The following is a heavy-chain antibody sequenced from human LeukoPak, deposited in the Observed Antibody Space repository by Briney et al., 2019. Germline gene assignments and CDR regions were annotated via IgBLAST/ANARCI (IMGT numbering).Heavy chain of an antibody. V-gene: IGHV3-30*02. CDR3: AKAVAGIMDF. CDR1: GFTFSSYG. Sequence: PGRSLRLSCAASGFTFSSYGMHWVRQAPGKGLEWVAFIRYDGSNKYYADSVKGRFTISRDNSRNTLYLQMNSLRAEDTAVYYCAKAVAGIMDFWGQGTLVTVSS. D-gene: IGHD6-19*01. J-gene: IGHJ4*02. CDR2: IRYDGSNK.